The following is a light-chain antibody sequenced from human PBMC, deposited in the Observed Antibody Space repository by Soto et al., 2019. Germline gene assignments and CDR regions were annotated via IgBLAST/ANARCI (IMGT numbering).Light chain of an antibody. CDR2: WAS. Sequence: DIVMTQSPDSLAVSLCERATINCKSSQSIFYSSNNKNYLTWYQQKPGKPPKLLIYWASTRESGVPERFSGSGSGTDFTLTISSLQAEDVEVYYCQQYYSNPWTFGQGTKVDIK. CDR1: QSIFYSSNNKNY. CDR3: QQYYSNPWT. J-gene: IGKJ1*01. V-gene: IGKV4-1*01.